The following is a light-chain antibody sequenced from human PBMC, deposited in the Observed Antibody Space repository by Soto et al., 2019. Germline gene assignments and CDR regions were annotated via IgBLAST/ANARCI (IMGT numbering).Light chain of an antibody. J-gene: IGLJ2*01. CDR1: SSNIGSNY. CDR2: RNN. Sequence: QSVLTQPPSASGTPGQRVTISCSGSSSNIGSNYVYWYQQLPGTAPKLLIYRNNQRPSGVPDRFSGSMSATSASLAISGLRSEDEADYYCAAWDDSLSGPVFGGGTKVTVL. V-gene: IGLV1-47*01. CDR3: AAWDDSLSGPV.